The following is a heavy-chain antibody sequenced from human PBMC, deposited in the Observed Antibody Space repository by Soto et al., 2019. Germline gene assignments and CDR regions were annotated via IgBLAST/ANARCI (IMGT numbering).Heavy chain of an antibody. CDR3: ARDRCSGGSCYSNWFDP. CDR1: GGSFSGYY. Sequence: SETLSLTCAVYGGSFSGYYWSWIRQPPGKGLEWIGEINHSGSTNYNPSLKSRVAISVDTSKNQFSLKLSSVTAADTAVYYCARDRCSGGSCYSNWFDPWGQGTLVTVSS. J-gene: IGHJ5*02. D-gene: IGHD2-15*01. CDR2: INHSGST. V-gene: IGHV4-34*01.